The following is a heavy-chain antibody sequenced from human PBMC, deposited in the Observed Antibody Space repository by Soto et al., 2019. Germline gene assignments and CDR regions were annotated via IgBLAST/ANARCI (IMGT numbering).Heavy chain of an antibody. D-gene: IGHD3-22*01. Sequence: QVQLVQSGAEVKKPGSSVKVPCKSSGGTFSNYGFSWVRQAPGQGLECMGVIVPIFGAEHPQKFQGRVTITADESTNTVFMELRGLRSEDTAVYYCARGGSDYEGSGYYQGHVWGQGTTVTVSS. CDR2: IVPIFGA. CDR3: ARGGSDYEGSGYYQGHV. CDR1: GGTFSNYG. J-gene: IGHJ6*02. V-gene: IGHV1-69*12.